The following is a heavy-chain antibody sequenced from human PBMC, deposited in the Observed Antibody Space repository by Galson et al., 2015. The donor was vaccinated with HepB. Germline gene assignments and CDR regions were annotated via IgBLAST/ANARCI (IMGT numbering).Heavy chain of an antibody. D-gene: IGHD3-16*01. J-gene: IGHJ4*02. Sequence: SLRLSCAASGFSFSNYGMHWVRQAPGKGPEWVAAIWYDGSNKDYADSMKGRFAISRDNSKNTLYLQMSSLRGEDTAVYYCASASWGETATGSYWGQGTLVTVSS. V-gene: IGHV3-33*01. CDR3: ASASWGETATGSY. CDR2: IWYDGSNK. CDR1: GFSFSNYG.